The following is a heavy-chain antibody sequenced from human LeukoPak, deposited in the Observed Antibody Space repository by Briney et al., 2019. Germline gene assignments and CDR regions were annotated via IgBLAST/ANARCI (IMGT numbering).Heavy chain of an antibody. D-gene: IGHD6-13*01. J-gene: IGHJ4*02. Sequence: GGSLRLSCAASGFTFSSYAMHWVRQAPGKGLEWVAVISYDGSNKYYADSVKGRFTISRDNSKNTLYLQMNSLRAEDTAVYYCARGLSIAAAGTGPFDYWGKGTLVSVSS. V-gene: IGHV3-30*04. CDR3: ARGLSIAAAGTGPFDY. CDR1: GFTFSSYA. CDR2: ISYDGSNK.